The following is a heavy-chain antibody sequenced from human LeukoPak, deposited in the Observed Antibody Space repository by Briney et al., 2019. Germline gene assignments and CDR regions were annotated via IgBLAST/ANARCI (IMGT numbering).Heavy chain of an antibody. CDR3: ARAPNLCSGGSCYSYYYYGMDV. CDR2: INPSGGST. CDR1: GYTFTSYY. D-gene: IGHD2-15*01. Sequence: GASVKVSCKASGYTFTSYYMHWVRQAPGQGLEWMGIINPSGGSTSYAQKFQGRVSMTRDTSTSTVYMELSSLRSEDTAVYYCARAPNLCSGGSCYSYYYYGMDVWGQGTTVTVSS. V-gene: IGHV1-46*01. J-gene: IGHJ6*02.